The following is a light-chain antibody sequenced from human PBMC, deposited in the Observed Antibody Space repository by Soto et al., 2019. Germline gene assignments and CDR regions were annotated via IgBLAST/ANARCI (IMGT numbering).Light chain of an antibody. CDR1: SSNIGSSY. CDR3: AAWDDSLSGVV. J-gene: IGLJ2*01. Sequence: QSVLTQPPSASGTPGQRVTISCSGSSSNIGSSYVYWYQHLPGTAPNVLIYNNNQRPSGIPDRFSGSKSGTSASLAISGLRSEDEADYYCAAWDDSLSGVVFGGGTKLTVL. V-gene: IGLV1-47*02. CDR2: NNN.